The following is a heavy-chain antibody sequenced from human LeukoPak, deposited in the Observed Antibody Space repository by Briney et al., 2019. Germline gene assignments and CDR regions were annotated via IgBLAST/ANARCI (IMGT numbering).Heavy chain of an antibody. CDR2: IYYSGST. D-gene: IGHD2-15*01. V-gene: IGHV4-39*01. Sequence: SETLSLTCTVSGGSISNSRYYWGWIRQPPGKGLVWIGSIYYSGSTYYNPFLKSRVTISVDTSKNQFSLKLSSVTAADTAVYYCASTYCSGGSCYFDYWGQGTLVTVSS. CDR3: ASTYCSGGSCYFDY. J-gene: IGHJ4*02. CDR1: GGSISNSRYY.